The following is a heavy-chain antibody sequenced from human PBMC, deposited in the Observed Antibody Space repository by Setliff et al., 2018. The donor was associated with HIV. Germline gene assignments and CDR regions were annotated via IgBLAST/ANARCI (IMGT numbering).Heavy chain of an antibody. Sequence: SETLSLTCTVSGGSISGYYWNWLRQTPGKGLEWIGYIYTSRGTNYNHSLRTRVIISVDASKNQFSLRLSSVTAADTAMYFCARGVVALSPRGPLDLWGQGTLVTVSS. V-gene: IGHV4-4*09. CDR3: ARGVVALSPRGPLDL. D-gene: IGHD5-12*01. J-gene: IGHJ4*03. CDR2: IYTSRGT. CDR1: GGSISGYY.